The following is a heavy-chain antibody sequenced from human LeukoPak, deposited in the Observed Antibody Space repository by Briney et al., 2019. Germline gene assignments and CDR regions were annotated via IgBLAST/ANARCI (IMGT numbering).Heavy chain of an antibody. Sequence: ASVKVSCKASGYTFTSYDINWVRQATGQGLEWMGWMNPNSGNTGYAQKFQGRVTITRNTSISTAYMELSSLGSEDTAVYYCARGGKQWLVSPAVRFDPWGQGTLVTVSS. V-gene: IGHV1-8*03. J-gene: IGHJ5*02. CDR1: GYTFTSYD. CDR2: MNPNSGNT. CDR3: ARGGKQWLVSPAVRFDP. D-gene: IGHD6-19*01.